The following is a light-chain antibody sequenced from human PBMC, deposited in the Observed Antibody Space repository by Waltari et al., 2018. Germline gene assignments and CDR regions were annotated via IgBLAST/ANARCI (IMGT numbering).Light chain of an antibody. V-gene: IGKV3-11*01. CDR1: QTVSRY. Sequence: EILLTQSPAILSLSPGERATLSCRASQTVSRYLVWYQQKPGQAPRLLIYDISTAATGTPPRFSGSGSGTDFTLTISSLEPDDFAVYYCQQRSSWPPTFGGGTKIDIK. J-gene: IGKJ4*01. CDR3: QQRSSWPPT. CDR2: DIS.